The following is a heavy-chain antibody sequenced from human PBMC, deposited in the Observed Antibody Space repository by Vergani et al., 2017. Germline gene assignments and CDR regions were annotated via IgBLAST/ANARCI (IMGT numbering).Heavy chain of an antibody. V-gene: IGHV3-30*02. D-gene: IGHD2-21*02. CDR1: GSTSSNFG. J-gene: IGHJ4*02. CDR3: AKYLRDSTDGLPDS. CDR2: IGKDGINT. Sequence: QVHLVESAGGVVQPGGSLRLSCVAPGSTSSNFGMHWIRQAPGKGLEWLAYIGKDGINTRYRDAVKGRFTVSRDNSKAILYLQMDSLRSADTALYYCAKYLRDSTDGLPDSWGPGTLVIVSS.